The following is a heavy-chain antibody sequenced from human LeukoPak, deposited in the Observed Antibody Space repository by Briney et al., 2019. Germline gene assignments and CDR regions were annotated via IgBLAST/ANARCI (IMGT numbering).Heavy chain of an antibody. Sequence: GGSLRLSCAASGFTVSSIYMSWVRQAPGKGLEWVSVIYSGGSTYYADSVRGRFTISRDNSKNTLYLQMNSLRAEDTAVYYCAREDYGDYVTWGQGTLVTVSS. CDR1: GFTVSSIY. D-gene: IGHD4-17*01. CDR3: AREDYGDYVT. CDR2: IYSGGST. V-gene: IGHV3-53*01. J-gene: IGHJ5*02.